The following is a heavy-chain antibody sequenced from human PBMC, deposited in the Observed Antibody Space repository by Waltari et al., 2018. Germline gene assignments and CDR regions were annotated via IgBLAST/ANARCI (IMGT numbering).Heavy chain of an antibody. D-gene: IGHD3-16*01. V-gene: IGHV1-69*12. CDR1: GGTFGTFA. CDR3: ARRKPGEAFDI. Sequence: QVQLVQSGDELKKPGSSVKVSCKASGGTFGTFAITWVRQAPGHGLEWMGGATPIYGRPMYAQKFQGRMTLSADAPATTAYMELTSLGSDDTAVYFCARRKPGEAFDIWGQGTRVAVSS. J-gene: IGHJ3*02. CDR2: ATPIYGRP.